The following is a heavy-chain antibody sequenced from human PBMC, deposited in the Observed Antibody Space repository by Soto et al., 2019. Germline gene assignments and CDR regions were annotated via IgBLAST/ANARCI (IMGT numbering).Heavy chain of an antibody. CDR2: IYHSGST. CDR1: GGSISSSNW. Sequence: SETLSLTCAVSGGSISSSNWWSWVRQPPGKGLEWIGEIYHSGSTNYNPSLKSRVTISVDKSKNQFSLKLSSVTAADTAVYYCARDRPHYFDSSGYYLGGFHICGQAPLVTVS. V-gene: IGHV4-4*02. J-gene: IGHJ3*02. CDR3: ARDRPHYFDSSGYYLGGFHI. D-gene: IGHD3-22*01.